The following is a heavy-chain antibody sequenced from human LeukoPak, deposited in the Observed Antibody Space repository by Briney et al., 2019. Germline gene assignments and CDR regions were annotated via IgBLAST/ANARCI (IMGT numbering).Heavy chain of an antibody. J-gene: IGHJ4*02. CDR1: GFTVSSNY. Sequence: GGSLRLSCAASGFTVSSNYMSWVRQAPGKGLEWVSYVSATGYTTNYADSVKGRFTMSRDNSKNTLSLQMNSLRAEDTAVYYCAGLGTLGYWGQGTLVTVSS. V-gene: IGHV3-23*01. CDR3: AGLGTLGY. CDR2: VSATGYTT. D-gene: IGHD3-16*01.